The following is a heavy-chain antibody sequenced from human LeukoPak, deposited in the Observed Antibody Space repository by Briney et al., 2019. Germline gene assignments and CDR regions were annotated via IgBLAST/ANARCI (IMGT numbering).Heavy chain of an antibody. D-gene: IGHD1-1*01. V-gene: IGHV1-58*02. CDR3: ASERGATQYFDY. Sequence: ASVKVSYKASGFTFTSSAMQWVRQARGQRLEWIGWIVVGSGNTNYAQKFQERVTITRDMSTSTAYMELSSLRSEDTAVYYCASERGATQYFDYWGQGTLVTVSS. J-gene: IGHJ4*02. CDR1: GFTFTSSA. CDR2: IVVGSGNT.